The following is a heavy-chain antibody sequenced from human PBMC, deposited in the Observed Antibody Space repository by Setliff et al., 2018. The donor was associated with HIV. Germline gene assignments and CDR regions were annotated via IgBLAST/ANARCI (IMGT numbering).Heavy chain of an antibody. V-gene: IGHV1-69*13. Sequence: SVKVSCKASGGTFSSYAINWVRQAPGQGLEWMGGIIPIFGTANYAQKFQGRVSITADESTSTAYMELSSLRSEDTAVYYCASATMIVVVITEYYFDYWGQGTLVTVSS. J-gene: IGHJ4*02. D-gene: IGHD3-22*01. CDR1: GGTFSSYA. CDR3: ASATMIVVVITEYYFDY. CDR2: IIPIFGTA.